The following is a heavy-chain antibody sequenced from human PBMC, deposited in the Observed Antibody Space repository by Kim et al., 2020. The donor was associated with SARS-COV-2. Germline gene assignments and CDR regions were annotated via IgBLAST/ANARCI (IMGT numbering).Heavy chain of an antibody. V-gene: IGHV3-23*01. CDR2: ST. Sequence: STNNADPVQGRFTSSRDNSTHKLYLQMNSLRAEDTAIYYCAKGIYYFDYWGQGTLVTVSS. CDR3: AKGIYYFDY. J-gene: IGHJ4*02.